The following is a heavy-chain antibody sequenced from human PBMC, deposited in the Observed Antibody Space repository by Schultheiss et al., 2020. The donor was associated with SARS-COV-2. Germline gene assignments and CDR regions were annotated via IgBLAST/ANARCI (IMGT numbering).Heavy chain of an antibody. D-gene: IGHD1-26*01. CDR2: IRGSGSRT. J-gene: IGHJ5*02. CDR3: AKGKDDGSFNELHL. Sequence: GGSLRLSCAASGFIFRTYGMSWVRHSPGKGLEWVSSIRGSGSRTYYADSVKGRFAISRDDSQSTLYLQMSSLRADDTAVYYCAKGKDDGSFNELHLWGQGTLVTVSS. CDR1: GFIFRTYG. V-gene: IGHV3-23*01.